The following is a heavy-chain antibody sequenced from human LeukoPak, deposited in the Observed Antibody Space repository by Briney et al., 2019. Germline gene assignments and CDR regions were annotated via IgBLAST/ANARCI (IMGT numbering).Heavy chain of an antibody. J-gene: IGHJ3*02. CDR3: ARGSADWLTGFDI. Sequence: PSQTLSLTCTVSGGSISSDDYYWSWIRQPPGKGLEWIGYIYYSESTYFNPSLNIRVTISVDTSKLQFCLKLSSVTAADTAVYYCARGSADWLTGFDIWGQGTMVTVSS. V-gene: IGHV4-30-4*01. D-gene: IGHD3-9*01. CDR1: GGSISSDDYY. CDR2: IYYSEST.